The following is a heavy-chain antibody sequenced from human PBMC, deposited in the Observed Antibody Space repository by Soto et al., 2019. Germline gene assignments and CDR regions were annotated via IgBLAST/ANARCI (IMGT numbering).Heavy chain of an antibody. CDR1: GFPFSAFS. D-gene: IGHD2-2*02. CDR3: ARAGGRHCSPTRSYNAFDL. CDR2: ISSSGSTI. J-gene: IGHJ3*01. Sequence: EVQLVESGGGWVQTGGSLRLSCASSGFPFSAFSMNWVRQAPGKGLGWVAYISSSGSTIYYTESVKGRFTISRDNAKSSLYLQMDSLRDEDTAVYYCARAGGRHCSPTRSYNAFDLWGQGPMVTVSS. V-gene: IGHV3-48*02.